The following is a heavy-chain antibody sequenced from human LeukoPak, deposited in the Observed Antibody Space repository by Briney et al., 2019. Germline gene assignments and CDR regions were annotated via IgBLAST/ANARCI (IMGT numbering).Heavy chain of an antibody. Sequence: ASVKVSCKASGYTFTSYGISWVRQAPGQGLEWMGRIIPILGIANYAQKFQGRVTITADKSTSTAYMELSSLRSEDTAVYYCAAERAAAGHFDCWGQGTLVTVSS. D-gene: IGHD6-13*01. CDR1: GYTFTSYG. J-gene: IGHJ4*02. V-gene: IGHV1-69*04. CDR3: AAERAAAGHFDC. CDR2: IIPILGIA.